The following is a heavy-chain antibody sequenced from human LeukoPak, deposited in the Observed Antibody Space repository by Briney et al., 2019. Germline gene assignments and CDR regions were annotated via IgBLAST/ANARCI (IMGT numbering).Heavy chain of an antibody. CDR2: INPSGGST. D-gene: IGHD6-19*01. CDR1: GYTFTSYY. V-gene: IGHV1-46*01. Sequence: ASVKVSCKASGYTFTSYYMHWVRQAPGQGLEWMGIINPSGGSTSYAQKFQGRVTMTRDMSTSSVYMELSSLRSEDTAVYYCARVLYSSGWFDYWGQGTLVTVSS. CDR3: ARVLYSSGWFDY. J-gene: IGHJ4*02.